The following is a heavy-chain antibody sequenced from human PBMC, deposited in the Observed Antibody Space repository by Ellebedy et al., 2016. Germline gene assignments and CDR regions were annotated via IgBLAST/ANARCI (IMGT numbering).Heavy chain of an antibody. CDR2: INAGNGNT. D-gene: IGHD4-17*01. Sequence: ASVKVSCKASGYTFTSYAMHWVRQAPGQRLEWMGWINAGNGNTKYSQKFQGRVTMTRNTSISTAYMDLSSLRSEDTAVYYCARGRRTTVTWYYWGQGTLVTVSS. V-gene: IGHV1-3*01. J-gene: IGHJ4*02. CDR3: ARGRRTTVTWYY. CDR1: GYTFTSYA.